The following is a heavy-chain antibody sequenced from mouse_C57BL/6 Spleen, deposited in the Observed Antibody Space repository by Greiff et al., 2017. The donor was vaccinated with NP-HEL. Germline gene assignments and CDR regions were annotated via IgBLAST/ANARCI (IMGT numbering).Heavy chain of an antibody. V-gene: IGHV1-15*01. Sequence: VQLQQSGAELVRPGASVTLSCKASGYTFTDYEMHWVKQTPVHGLEWIGAIDPETGGTAYNQKFKGKAILTADKSSSTAYMELRSLTSEDSAVYYCTRSIYDGYYGYAMDYRGQGTSVTVSS. D-gene: IGHD2-3*01. J-gene: IGHJ4*01. CDR3: TRSIYDGYYGYAMDY. CDR2: IDPETGGT. CDR1: GYTFTDYE.